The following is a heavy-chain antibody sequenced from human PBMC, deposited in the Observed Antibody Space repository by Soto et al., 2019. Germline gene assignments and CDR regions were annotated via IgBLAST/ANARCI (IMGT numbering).Heavy chain of an antibody. CDR3: AHVYGGGPFDY. CDR2: ISYDGSNK. D-gene: IGHD4-17*01. J-gene: IGHJ4*02. V-gene: IGHV3-30*03. Sequence: QVQLVESGGGVVQPGRSLRLSCAASGFTFSSYGMHWVRQAPGKGLEWVAVISYDGSNKYYADSVKGRFTISRDNSKNTLYLQMNSLRAEDTAVYYCAHVYGGGPFDYWGQGTLVTVSS. CDR1: GFTFSSYG.